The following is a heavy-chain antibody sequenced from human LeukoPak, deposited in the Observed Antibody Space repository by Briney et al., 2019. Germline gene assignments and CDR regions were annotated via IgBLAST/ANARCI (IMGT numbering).Heavy chain of an antibody. J-gene: IGHJ5*02. D-gene: IGHD6-19*01. Sequence: PSETLSLTCTVSGGSISSGGYYWSWIRQHPGKGLEWIGEINHSGSTNYNPSLKSRVTISVDTSKNQFSLKLSSVTAADTAVYYCARGGNSNGLMGWFDPWGQGTLVTVSS. CDR2: INHSGST. V-gene: IGHV4-31*03. CDR1: GGSISSGGYY. CDR3: ARGGNSNGLMGWFDP.